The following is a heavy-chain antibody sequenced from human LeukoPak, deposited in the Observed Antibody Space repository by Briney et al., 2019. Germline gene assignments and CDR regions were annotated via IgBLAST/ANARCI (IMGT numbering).Heavy chain of an antibody. CDR1: GDITHY. J-gene: IGHJ6*02. V-gene: IGHV4-39*07. D-gene: IGHD6-13*01. CDR3: ATDRYEAAGTEVYYYYYGMDV. Sequence: SETLSLTCTVSGDITHYWGWIRQPPGKGLECIGSIYFSGSTYYNPSLRSRVTISLDTSKKQLSLKLSSVTAADTAVYYCATDRYEAAGTEVYYYYYGMDVWGQGTTVTVSS. CDR2: IYFSGST.